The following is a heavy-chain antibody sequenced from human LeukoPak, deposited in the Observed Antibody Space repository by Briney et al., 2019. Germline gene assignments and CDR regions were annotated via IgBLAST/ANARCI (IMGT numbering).Heavy chain of an antibody. Sequence: PGGSLRLSCATSGFTFSSYAISWVRQAPGKGLEWVSGIGASGGSTYYAGSVKGRFTISRDNSKNTLYLQMNSLRTEDTAVYYCAKAEGYDILTGLDYWGQGTLVTVSS. V-gene: IGHV3-23*01. CDR2: IGASGGST. D-gene: IGHD3-9*01. CDR3: AKAEGYDILTGLDY. J-gene: IGHJ4*02. CDR1: GFTFSSYA.